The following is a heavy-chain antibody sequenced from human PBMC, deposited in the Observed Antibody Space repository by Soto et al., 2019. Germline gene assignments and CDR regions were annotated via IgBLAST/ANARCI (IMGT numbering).Heavy chain of an antibody. Sequence: QVQLVESGGGVVQPGRSLRLSCAASGFTFSSYGMHWVRQAPGKGLEWVAVISYDGSNKYYADSVKGRFTISRDNSKNTLYLQMNSLRGEDTAVYYCAKLTTYYDYVWGSYNFDYWGQGTLVTVSS. CDR1: GFTFSSYG. CDR3: AKLTTYYDYVWGSYNFDY. CDR2: ISYDGSNK. V-gene: IGHV3-30*18. J-gene: IGHJ4*02. D-gene: IGHD3-16*01.